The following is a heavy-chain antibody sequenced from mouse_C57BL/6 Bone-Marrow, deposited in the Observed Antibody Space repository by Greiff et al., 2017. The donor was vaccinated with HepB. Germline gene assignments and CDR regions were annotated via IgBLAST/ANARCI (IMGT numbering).Heavy chain of an antibody. Sequence: QVQLQQSGPELVKPGASVKISCKASGYSFTSYYIHWVKQRPGQGLEWIGWIYPGSGNTKYNEKFKGKATLIADKSSSTAYMELRSLTSEDSAVYFCAREEGYYYGSSPWFAYWGQGTLVTVSA. CDR2: IYPGSGNT. CDR3: AREEGYYYGSSPWFAY. D-gene: IGHD1-1*01. CDR1: GYSFTSYY. V-gene: IGHV1-66*01. J-gene: IGHJ3*01.